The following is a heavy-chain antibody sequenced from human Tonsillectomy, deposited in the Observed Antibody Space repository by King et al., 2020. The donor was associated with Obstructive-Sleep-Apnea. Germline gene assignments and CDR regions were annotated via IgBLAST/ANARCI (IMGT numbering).Heavy chain of an antibody. D-gene: IGHD2-15*01. J-gene: IGHJ3*02. CDR1: GASINSGDHY. Sequence: QLQESGAGLVKPSQTLSLTCTVSGASINSGDHYWSWIRQHPGKGLEWIGYIYYSGNTYYNPSLKSRVSISVDTHKNQCSLRLSSLTASDTAVYYCGRPLYDGGAFDIWGQGTLVTVSS. CDR2: IYYSGNT. V-gene: IGHV4-30-4*01. CDR3: GRPLYDGGAFDI.